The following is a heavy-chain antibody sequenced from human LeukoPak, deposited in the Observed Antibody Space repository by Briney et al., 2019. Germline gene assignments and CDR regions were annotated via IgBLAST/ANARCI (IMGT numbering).Heavy chain of an antibody. CDR3: ARHRETTLVRGVAHIYPFDS. CDR1: DASISGSRYY. D-gene: IGHD3-10*01. CDR2: IYYTGTT. Sequence: SETLSLTCTVSDASISGSRYYWGWIRQPPGKGLEWKGSIYYTGTTFYSPPLESRVTISVDTSKNQFSLHLSSVTAADTAVYYCARHRETTLVRGVAHIYPFDSWGQGSLVTVSS. J-gene: IGHJ4*02. V-gene: IGHV4-39*01.